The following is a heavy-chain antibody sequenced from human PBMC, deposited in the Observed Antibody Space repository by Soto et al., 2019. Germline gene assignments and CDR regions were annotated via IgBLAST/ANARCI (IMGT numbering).Heavy chain of an antibody. V-gene: IGHV3-48*03. CDR2: ISSSGSTI. CDR1: GFTFSSYE. CDR3: ARDPPYSNYGMDV. Sequence: GGSLRLSCAASGFTFSSYEVNWVRQAPGKGLEWVSYISSSGSTIYYADSVKGRFTISRDNAKNSLYLQMNSLRAEDTAVYYCARDPPYSNYGMDVWGQGTTVTVSS. J-gene: IGHJ6*02. D-gene: IGHD6-13*01.